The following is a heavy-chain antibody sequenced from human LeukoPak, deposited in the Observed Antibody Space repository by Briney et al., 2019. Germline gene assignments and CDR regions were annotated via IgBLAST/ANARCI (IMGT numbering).Heavy chain of an antibody. Sequence: PGGSLRLSCAASGFTFSSYWMSWVRQAPGKGLEWVANIKQDGSEKYYVDSVKGRFTISRDNAKNSLYLQINSLRAEDTAVYYCAREFGAAARAGVLEGVWGKGTTVTVSS. CDR3: AREFGAAARAGVLEGV. CDR2: IKQDGSEK. D-gene: IGHD6-13*01. CDR1: GFTFSSYW. V-gene: IGHV3-7*01. J-gene: IGHJ6*04.